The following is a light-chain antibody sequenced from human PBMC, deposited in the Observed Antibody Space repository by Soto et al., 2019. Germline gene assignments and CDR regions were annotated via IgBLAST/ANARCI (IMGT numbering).Light chain of an antibody. CDR3: QQSYSTPPLT. V-gene: IGKV1-39*01. J-gene: IGKJ5*01. CDR1: QSIGRY. CDR2: TAS. Sequence: DIQMTQSPFSLSASVGDRVTITCRASQSIGRYINWYQQKPGKAPKLLIYTASSLQSGVPSRFSGSGSGTDFTLTINSLQPEDSATYYCQQSYSTPPLTFGQGTRLEIK.